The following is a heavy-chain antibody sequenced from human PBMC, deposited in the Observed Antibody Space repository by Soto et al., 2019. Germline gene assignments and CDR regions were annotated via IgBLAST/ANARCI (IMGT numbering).Heavy chain of an antibody. CDR3: AADRKIVGTIGAFDF. V-gene: IGHV1-24*01. CDR1: KNTLTELT. D-gene: IGHD1-26*01. CDR2: SAPEEGEP. Sequence: QVQLIQSGAEVRKPGASVKVSCKVHKNTLTELTIDWLRQAPGKGLEWMGRSAPEEGEPIYAQKFQGRVSMAEDPSTDTAYMELTSLRFEDTAVYFCAADRKIVGTIGAFDFWCQGTLLTVSS. J-gene: IGHJ4*02.